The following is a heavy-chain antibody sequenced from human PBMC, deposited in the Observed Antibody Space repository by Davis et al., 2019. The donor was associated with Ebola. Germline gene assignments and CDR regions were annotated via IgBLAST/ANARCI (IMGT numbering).Heavy chain of an antibody. CDR1: GLTFTHYW. D-gene: IGHD3-3*01. CDR3: ARINYDIWGDYEIYYGMDV. J-gene: IGHJ6*02. Sequence: GESLKISCVVSGLTFTHYWMNWVRQAPGKGLEWVANVKQDGSDTYYVDSVKGRFTISKDNAKDSLFLQVNSLRAEDTAVYYCARINYDIWGDYEIYYGMDVWGQGTTVTVSS. CDR2: VKQDGSDT. V-gene: IGHV3-7*03.